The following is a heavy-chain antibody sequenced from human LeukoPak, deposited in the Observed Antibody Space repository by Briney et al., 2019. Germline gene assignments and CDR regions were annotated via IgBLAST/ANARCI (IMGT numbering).Heavy chain of an antibody. CDR2: FDPEDGET. J-gene: IGHJ3*02. V-gene: IGHV1-24*01. Sequence: ASVKVSCKVSGYTLTELSMHWVRQAPGKGPEWMGGFDPEDGETIYAQKFQGRVTMTEDTSTDTAYMELSSLRSEDTAVYYCATEVENFDAFDIWGQGTMVTVSS. CDR3: ATEVENFDAFDI. CDR1: GYTLTELS. D-gene: IGHD1-1*01.